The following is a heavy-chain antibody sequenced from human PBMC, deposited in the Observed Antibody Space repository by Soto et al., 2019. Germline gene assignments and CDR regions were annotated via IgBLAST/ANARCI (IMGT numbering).Heavy chain of an antibody. Sequence: QVQLVQSGAEVKKPGASVKVSCKASGYTFTSYYMHWVRQAPGQGLEWMGIINRSGGSTSYAQKFQGRVTMTRDTSTSTVYMELSSRRSEDTAVYYCARGYDYAWGSFRYYFDYWGQGTQVTVSS. V-gene: IGHV1-46*03. CDR1: GYTFTSYY. J-gene: IGHJ4*02. CDR3: ARGYDYAWGSFRYYFDY. CDR2: INRSGGST. D-gene: IGHD3-16*02.